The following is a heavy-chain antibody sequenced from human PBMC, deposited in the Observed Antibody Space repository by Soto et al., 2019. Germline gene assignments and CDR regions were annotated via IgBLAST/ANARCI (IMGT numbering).Heavy chain of an antibody. J-gene: IGHJ6*02. CDR3: AKSPNWNYYYYGLDV. V-gene: IGHV3-23*01. Sequence: SLSCTASAFTLNNYAISSVRQAPGKGLEWVPAISGSGGSTYYADSVKGRFTISRDNSKNTLYPLMISLGAEDTAVYYCAKSPNWNYYYYGLDVWGRGTTVTVSS. CDR1: AFTLNNYA. D-gene: IGHD1-1*01. CDR2: ISGSGGST.